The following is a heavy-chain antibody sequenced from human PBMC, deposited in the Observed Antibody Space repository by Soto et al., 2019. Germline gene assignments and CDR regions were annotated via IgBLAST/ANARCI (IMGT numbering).Heavy chain of an antibody. CDR2: AYYSEST. D-gene: IGHD3-3*01. V-gene: IGHV4-39*01. CDR3: ARGQYFSFWSGLKYYFDQ. Sequence: SETLSLTCTVSGASIRSSTYQWGWIRQPPGRGLEWIGSAYYSESTYYNPSLKSRVTISLDTSKSRFSLRLTSATAADTATYYCARGQYFSFWSGLKYYFDQWGQGAQVTVSS. CDR1: GASIRSSTYQ. J-gene: IGHJ4*02.